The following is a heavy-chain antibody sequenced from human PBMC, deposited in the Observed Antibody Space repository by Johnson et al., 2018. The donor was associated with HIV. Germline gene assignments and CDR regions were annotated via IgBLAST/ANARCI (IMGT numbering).Heavy chain of an antibody. Sequence: VQLVESGGGLVQPGGYLKLSCGASGFTFSGSALHWVRQPSGKGLEWVGHIRGEANNYATGYAASTKGRFTISRDNSKNTVYLQMNSLRAEDTAAYYCARELSHDAFDIWGQGTMVTVSS. V-gene: IGHV3-73*01. CDR2: IRGEANNYAT. CDR1: GFTFSGSA. J-gene: IGHJ3*02. D-gene: IGHD1-7*01. CDR3: ARELSHDAFDI.